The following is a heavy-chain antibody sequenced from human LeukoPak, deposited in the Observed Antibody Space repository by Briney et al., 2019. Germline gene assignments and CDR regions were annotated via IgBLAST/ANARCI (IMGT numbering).Heavy chain of an antibody. V-gene: IGHV3-21*01. CDR2: ISSSSSYI. CDR3: ARDVAWELDY. J-gene: IGHJ4*02. D-gene: IGHD1-26*01. CDR1: GFTFSSYS. Sequence: PGGSLRLSCAASGFTFSSYSMNWVRQAPWKGLEWVSSISSSSSYIYYADSVKGRFTISRDNAKNSLYLQMNSLRAEDTAVYYCARDVAWELDYWGQGTLVTVSS.